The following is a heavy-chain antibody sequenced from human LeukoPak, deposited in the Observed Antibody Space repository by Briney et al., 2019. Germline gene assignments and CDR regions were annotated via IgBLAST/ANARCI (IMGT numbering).Heavy chain of an antibody. CDR3: ATDRPAYCGGDCYPFQH. V-gene: IGHV1-24*01. D-gene: IGHD2-21*02. J-gene: IGHJ1*01. Sequence: ASVKVSCKVSGYTLTELSIHWVRQAPGEGREGMGGFDPEDGETIYAQKFQGRVTMTEDTSTDTAYMELSSLRSEDTAIYYCATDRPAYCGGDCYPFQHWGQGTLVTVSS. CDR2: FDPEDGET. CDR1: GYTLTELS.